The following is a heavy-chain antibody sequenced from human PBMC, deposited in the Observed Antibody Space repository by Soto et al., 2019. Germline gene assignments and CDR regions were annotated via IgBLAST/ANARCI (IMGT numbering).Heavy chain of an antibody. J-gene: IGHJ3*02. CDR2: IYYSGST. CDR3: ARISDIVATHGVVAAYHDAFDI. Sequence: PSETLSLTCTVSGGSISSGSYYWGWIRQPPGKGLEWIGSIYYSGSTYYNPSLKSRVTISVDTSKNQFSLKLSSVTAADTAVYYCARISDIVATHGVVAAYHDAFDIWGQGTMVTVSS. D-gene: IGHD5-12*01. CDR1: GGSISSGSYY. V-gene: IGHV4-39*01.